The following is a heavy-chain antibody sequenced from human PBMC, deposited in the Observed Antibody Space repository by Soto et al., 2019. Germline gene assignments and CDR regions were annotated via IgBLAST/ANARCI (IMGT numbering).Heavy chain of an antibody. Sequence: QVQLVQSGAEVKKPGSSVKVSCKASGGTFSSYTISWVRQAPGQGLEWMGRIIPILGIANYAQKFQGRVTITADKSTSTAYMELSSLGSEDTAVYYCARVRTVSIAVAGLDYWGQGTLVTVSS. D-gene: IGHD6-19*01. V-gene: IGHV1-69*02. CDR2: IIPILGIA. CDR3: ARVRTVSIAVAGLDY. J-gene: IGHJ4*02. CDR1: GGTFSSYT.